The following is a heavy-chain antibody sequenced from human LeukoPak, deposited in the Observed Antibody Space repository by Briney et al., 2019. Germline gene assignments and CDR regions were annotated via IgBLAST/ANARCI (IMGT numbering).Heavy chain of an antibody. CDR3: ARESHIVVVPAAIRSHYGMDV. V-gene: IGHV1-69*13. CDR1: GGTFISYA. CDR2: IIPIFGTA. D-gene: IGHD2-2*01. Sequence: GASVKVSCKASGGTFISYAISWVRQAPGQGLEWMGGIIPIFGTANYAQKFQGRVTITADESTSTAYMELSSLRSEDTAVYYCARESHIVVVPAAIRSHYGMDVRGQGTTVTVSS. J-gene: IGHJ6*02.